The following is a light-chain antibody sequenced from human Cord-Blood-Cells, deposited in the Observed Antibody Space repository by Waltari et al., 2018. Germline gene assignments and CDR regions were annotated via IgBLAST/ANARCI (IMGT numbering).Light chain of an antibody. CDR3: SSYTSSSTLVV. V-gene: IGLV2-14*01. Sequence: QSALTQPASVSGSPGQSITISCTGTSSDVGGYNYVSWYQQHPGKAPKIMIYDVSNRPSGVFNRFSGAKSGNTASLTISGLPAEDEADYYCSSYTSSSTLVVFGGGTKLTVL. CDR2: DVS. J-gene: IGLJ2*01. CDR1: SSDVGGYNY.